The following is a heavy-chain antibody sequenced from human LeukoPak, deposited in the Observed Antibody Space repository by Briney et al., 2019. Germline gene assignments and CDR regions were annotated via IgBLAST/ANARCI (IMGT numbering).Heavy chain of an antibody. CDR1: GGSISSYD. V-gene: IGHV4-59*01. D-gene: IGHD6-19*01. J-gene: IGHJ4*02. CDR2: IYYSGST. CDR3: ARGGGVAGTPYNPYDY. Sequence: SETLSLTCTVSGGSISSYDWSWIRQPPGKGLEWIGYIYYSGSTNYNPSLKSRVTISVDTSKNQFSLKLSSVTAADTAVYYCARGGGVAGTPYNPYDYWGQGTLVTVSS.